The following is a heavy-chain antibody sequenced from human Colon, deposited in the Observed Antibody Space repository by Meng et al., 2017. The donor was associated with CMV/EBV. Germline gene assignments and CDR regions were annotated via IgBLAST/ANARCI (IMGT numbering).Heavy chain of an antibody. J-gene: IGHJ5*02. V-gene: IGHV1-8*01. CDR1: GYTFTSYD. D-gene: IGHD2/OR15-2a*01. Sequence: QVQLVQSGAVENKPGASLKVSCKAFGYTFTSYDINWVRQARGQGAEWMGYMNPHSGDTAYAQKFQGRVTMTRDTAIITAYMELSSLRSEDTALYYCATSFYGGLPWGQGTLVTVSS. CDR3: ATSFYGGLP. CDR2: MNPHSGDT.